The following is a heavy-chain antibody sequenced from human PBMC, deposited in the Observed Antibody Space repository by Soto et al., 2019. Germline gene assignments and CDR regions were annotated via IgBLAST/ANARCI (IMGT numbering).Heavy chain of an antibody. Sequence: GGSLRLSCAASGLTFSDRYMDWVRQAPGKGLEWVGRIRKKTNSYTTEYAASVKGRFIISRDDSTNSLYLQMSSLKTEDTAVYYCTKVTTVDYYFDYWGQGTLVTVSS. CDR1: GLTFSDRY. V-gene: IGHV3-72*01. J-gene: IGHJ4*02. CDR2: IRKKTNSYTT. D-gene: IGHD4-17*01. CDR3: TKVTTVDYYFDY.